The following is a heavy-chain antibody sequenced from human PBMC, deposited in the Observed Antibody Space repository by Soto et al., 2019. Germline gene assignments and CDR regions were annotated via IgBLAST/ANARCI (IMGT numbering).Heavy chain of an antibody. Sequence: EVQLLESGGGLVQPGGSLRLSCAASGFTFSNYAMSWVRQAPGKGLEWVSGISGSGANTHYADSVKGRFTISRDNSKNTPYLQRNSLKAEDTAVYYCVKGWNDYAYGMDVWGQGTTVTVSS. CDR2: ISGSGANT. CDR3: VKGWNDYAYGMDV. V-gene: IGHV3-23*01. D-gene: IGHD1-1*01. CDR1: GFTFSNYA. J-gene: IGHJ6*02.